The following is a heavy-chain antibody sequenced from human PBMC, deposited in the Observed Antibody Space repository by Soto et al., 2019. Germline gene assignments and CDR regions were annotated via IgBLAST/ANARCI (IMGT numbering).Heavy chain of an antibody. CDR1: GFTFDDYA. V-gene: IGHV3-9*01. Sequence: EVQLVESGGGLVQPGRSLRLSCAASGFTFDDYAMHWVRQAPGKGLEWVSGISWNSGSIGYADSVKGRFTISRDNAKNSLYLQMNSLRAEDTALYYCAKDIHPSYISGWPDYWVQGTLVTVSS. D-gene: IGHD6-19*01. CDR2: ISWNSGSI. CDR3: AKDIHPSYISGWPDY. J-gene: IGHJ4*02.